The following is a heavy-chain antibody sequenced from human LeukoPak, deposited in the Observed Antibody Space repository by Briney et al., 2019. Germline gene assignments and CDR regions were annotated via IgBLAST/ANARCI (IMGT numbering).Heavy chain of an antibody. Sequence: GGSLRLSCAASGFTFSSYAMSWVRQAPGKGLEWVSSISGSGGSTYYADSVKGRFTISRDNSKNTLYLQMNSLRAEDTAVYYCAKFGSKAGLSTVPDFDYWGQGTLVTVSS. D-gene: IGHD4-17*01. J-gene: IGHJ4*02. CDR1: GFTFSSYA. CDR3: AKFGSKAGLSTVPDFDY. CDR2: ISGSGGST. V-gene: IGHV3-23*01.